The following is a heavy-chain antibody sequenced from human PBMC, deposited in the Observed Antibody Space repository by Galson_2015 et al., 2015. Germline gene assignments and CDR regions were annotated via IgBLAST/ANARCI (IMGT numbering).Heavy chain of an antibody. CDR3: ARDAIAYCTNGVCYRRHYYGMDV. CDR2: ISYGGSNK. Sequence: SLRLSCAASGFTFSSYAMHWVRQAPGKGLEWVAVISYGGSNKYYADSVKGRFTISRDNSKNTLYLQMNSLRAEDTAVYYCARDAIAYCTNGVCYRRHYYGMDVWGQGTTVTVSS. J-gene: IGHJ6*02. CDR1: GFTFSSYA. V-gene: IGHV3-30-3*01. D-gene: IGHD2-8*01.